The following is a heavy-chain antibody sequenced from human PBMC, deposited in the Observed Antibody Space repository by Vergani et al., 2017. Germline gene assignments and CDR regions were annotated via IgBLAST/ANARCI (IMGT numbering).Heavy chain of an antibody. CDR1: GGSFSGYY. V-gene: IGHV4-34*01. CDR2: IYYSGST. Sequence: QVQLQQWGAGLLKPSETLSLTCAVYGGSFSGYYWSWIRQHPGKGLEWIGYIYYSGSTYYNPSLKSRVTISVDTSKNQFSLKLSSVTAADTAVYYCALSTDSSGYFDYWGQGTLVTVSS. D-gene: IGHD3-22*01. CDR3: ALSTDSSGYFDY. J-gene: IGHJ4*02.